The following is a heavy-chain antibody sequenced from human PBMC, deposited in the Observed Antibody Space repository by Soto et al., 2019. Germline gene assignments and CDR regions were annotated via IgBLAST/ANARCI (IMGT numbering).Heavy chain of an antibody. CDR3: ATSTIDTSTWRQYFYGMDV. D-gene: IGHD6-13*01. CDR2: INAGNGNT. Sequence: GASVKVSCKASEDTFTRYVIHWVRQAPGQRLEWMGWINAGNGNTKYSQNFQGRVTITRDASASTAYMELSSLRSQDTAVYYCATSTIDTSTWRQYFYGMDVWGPGSTVTVSS. J-gene: IGHJ6*02. V-gene: IGHV1-3*01. CDR1: EDTFTRYV.